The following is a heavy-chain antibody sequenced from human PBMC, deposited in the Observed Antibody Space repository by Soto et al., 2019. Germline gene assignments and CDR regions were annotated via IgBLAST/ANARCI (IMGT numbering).Heavy chain of an antibody. D-gene: IGHD6-19*01. V-gene: IGHV1-69*06. CDR2: IIPIFGTA. CDR3: ARTSIAVAGTYYYYGMDV. Sequence: SVKVSCKASGGTFSSYAISWVRQAPGQGLEWMGGIIPIFGTANYAQKFQGRVTITADKSTSTAYMELSSLRSEDTAVYYCARTSIAVAGTYYYYGMDVWSQGTTVTVSS. J-gene: IGHJ6*02. CDR1: GGTFSSYA.